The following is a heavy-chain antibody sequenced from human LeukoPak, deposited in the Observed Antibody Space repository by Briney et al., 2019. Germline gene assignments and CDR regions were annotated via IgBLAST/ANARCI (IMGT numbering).Heavy chain of an antibody. CDR1: GFTFSSYS. Sequence: LAGGSLRLSCAASGFTFSSYSMNWVRQAPGKGLEWVSYISSSSSTIYYADSVKGRFTISRDNAKNSLYLQMNSLRAEDTAVYYCARDKGYSSSWSNWFDPWGQGTLVTVSS. J-gene: IGHJ5*02. CDR3: ARDKGYSSSWSNWFDP. D-gene: IGHD6-13*01. V-gene: IGHV3-48*04. CDR2: ISSSSSTI.